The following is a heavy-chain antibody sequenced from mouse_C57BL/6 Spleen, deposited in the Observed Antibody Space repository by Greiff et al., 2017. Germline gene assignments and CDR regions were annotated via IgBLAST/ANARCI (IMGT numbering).Heavy chain of an antibody. CDR1: GYTFTSYW. J-gene: IGHJ2*01. Sequence: QVQLQQPGAELVKPGASVKVSCKASGYTFTSYWMHWVKQRPGQGLEWIGRIHPSDSDTNYNQKFKGKATLTVDKSSSTAYMQLSSLTSEDSAVYYCAIPSYDYDAYCDYWGQGTTLTVSS. CDR3: AIPSYDYDAYCDY. V-gene: IGHV1-74*01. D-gene: IGHD2-4*01. CDR2: IHPSDSDT.